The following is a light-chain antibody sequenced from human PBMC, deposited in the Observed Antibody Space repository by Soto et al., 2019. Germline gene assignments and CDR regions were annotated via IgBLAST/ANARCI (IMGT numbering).Light chain of an antibody. Sequence: DIQMTQSPSTLSASVGDRVTITCRASQSINTWLAWYQLKQGRAPKLLIYKASTLESGVPSRFGGSGSWTEFTLTISSLQPDDFATYYCQQYQTYSHFGQGTKVEIK. J-gene: IGKJ1*01. CDR2: KAS. V-gene: IGKV1-5*03. CDR3: QQYQTYSH. CDR1: QSINTW.